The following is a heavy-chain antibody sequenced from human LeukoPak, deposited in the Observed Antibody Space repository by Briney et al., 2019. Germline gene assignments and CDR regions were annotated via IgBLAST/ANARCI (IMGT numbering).Heavy chain of an antibody. J-gene: IGHJ5*02. D-gene: IGHD3-9*01. Sequence: GRSLRLSCAASGFTFSSYAMSWVRQAPGKGLEWVSAISGSGGSTYYADSVKGRFTISRDNSKNTLYLQMNSLRAEDTAVYYCAKGDILPNWFDPWGQGTLVTVSS. V-gene: IGHV3-23*01. CDR1: GFTFSSYA. CDR3: AKGDILPNWFDP. CDR2: ISGSGGST.